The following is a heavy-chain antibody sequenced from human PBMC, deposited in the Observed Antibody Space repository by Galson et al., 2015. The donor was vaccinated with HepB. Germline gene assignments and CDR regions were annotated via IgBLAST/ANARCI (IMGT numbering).Heavy chain of an antibody. CDR3: AKYCGGDCYPGDAFDI. V-gene: IGHV3-23*01. Sequence: SLRLSCAASGFTFSSYAMSWVRQAPGKGLEWVSAISGSGGSTYYADSVKGRFTISRDNSKNTLYLQMNSLRAEDTAVYYCAKYCGGDCYPGDAFDIWGQGTMVTVSS. J-gene: IGHJ3*02. CDR1: GFTFSSYA. D-gene: IGHD2-21*02. CDR2: ISGSGGST.